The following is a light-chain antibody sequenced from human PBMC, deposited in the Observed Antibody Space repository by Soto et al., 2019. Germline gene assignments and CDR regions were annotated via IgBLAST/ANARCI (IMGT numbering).Light chain of an antibody. V-gene: IGKV1-39*01. CDR2: AAS. CDR3: QQTNITPLT. J-gene: IGKJ4*01. Sequence: DIPMNQSPSSLSASVGDRVTITCRASQSISNSLNWYQHKPGNAPKLLIYAASSLQSGVPSRFSGSGSGTDFTLTISSLQPADFATYYCQQTNITPLTFGGGTKVDIK. CDR1: QSISNS.